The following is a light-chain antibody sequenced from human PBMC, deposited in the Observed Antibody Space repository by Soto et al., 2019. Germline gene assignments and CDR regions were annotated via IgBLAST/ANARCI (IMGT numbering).Light chain of an antibody. Sequence: ITHAPSTQSVSAWERDTLSCNASQTISSNLAWYQQKPGQAPRLLIYGASTRATGIPARFSGSGSGTEFTLTISTLEPEDFAVYYCQQCSNWPHITFGQGTRLEI. CDR3: QQCSNWPHIT. CDR1: QTISSN. V-gene: IGKV3-15*01. J-gene: IGKJ5*01. CDR2: GAS.